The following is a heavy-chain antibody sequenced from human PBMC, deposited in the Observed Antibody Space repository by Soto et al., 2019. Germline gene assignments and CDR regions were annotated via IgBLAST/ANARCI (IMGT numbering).Heavy chain of an antibody. V-gene: IGHV3-48*02. J-gene: IGHJ6*02. Sequence: GGSLLSCAASGFTFSSYSMNWVRQAPGKGLEWVSYISSSSSTIYYADSVKGRFTISRDNAKNSLYLQMNSLRDEDTAVYYCARDRYCGGDCYPYYYYYYGMDVWGQGTTVTVSS. CDR3: ARDRYCGGDCYPYYYYYYGMDV. CDR2: ISSSSSTI. D-gene: IGHD2-21*02. CDR1: GFTFSSYS.